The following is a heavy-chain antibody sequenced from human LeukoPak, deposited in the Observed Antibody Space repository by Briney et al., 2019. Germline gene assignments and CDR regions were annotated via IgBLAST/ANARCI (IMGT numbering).Heavy chain of an antibody. D-gene: IGHD5-18*01. CDR3: ARDPGRGYSAAFDI. J-gene: IGHJ3*02. Sequence: SETLSLTCTVSGGSISSYYWSWIRQPAGKGLEWIGRIYTSGITNYNPSLKSRVTMSVDTSKNQFSLKLSSVTAADTAVYYCARDPGRGYSAAFDIWGQGTMVTVSS. V-gene: IGHV4-4*07. CDR2: IYTSGIT. CDR1: GGSISSYY.